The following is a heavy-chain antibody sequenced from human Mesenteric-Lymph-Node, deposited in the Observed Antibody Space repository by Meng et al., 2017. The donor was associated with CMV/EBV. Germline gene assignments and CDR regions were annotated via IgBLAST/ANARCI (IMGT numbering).Heavy chain of an antibody. D-gene: IGHD6-13*01. J-gene: IGHJ6*02. CDR1: YTFSNDG. CDR3: ARDFQVLVHYYYGMDV. Sequence: YTFSNDGISWVRQAPGQGLEWMAWISAYNGNTNYAQKFQGRVTMTRDTSISTAYMELSRLRSDDTAVYYCARDFQVLVHYYYGMDVWGQGTTVTVSS. V-gene: IGHV1-18*01. CDR2: ISAYNGNT.